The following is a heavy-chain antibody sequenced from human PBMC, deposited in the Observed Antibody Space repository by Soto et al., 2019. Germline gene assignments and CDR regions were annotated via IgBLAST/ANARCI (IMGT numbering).Heavy chain of an antibody. CDR3: GTYSAGLGPFDP. V-gene: IGHV4-59*13. CDR2: TYHTGRT. D-gene: IGHD2-21*01. J-gene: IGHJ5*02. CDR1: GGSFGTNY. Sequence: PSETLSLTCTMSGGSFGTNYWSWIRQAPGRGLVGIGYTYHTGRTKYNTALKSRATISVDPSTNQFSRILNSAAAAAAAVSYSGTYSAGLGPFDPWVHGILVTVAS.